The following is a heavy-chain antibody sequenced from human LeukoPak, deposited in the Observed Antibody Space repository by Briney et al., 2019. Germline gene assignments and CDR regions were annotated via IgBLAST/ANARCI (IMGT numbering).Heavy chain of an antibody. V-gene: IGHV3-53*01. CDR3: AREGAAAAAYY. CDR1: GFTVSSNY. D-gene: IGHD2-2*01. J-gene: IGHJ4*02. CDR2: IYSGDST. Sequence: GGSLRLSCAASGFTVSSNYMSWVRQAPGKGLEWVSVIYSGDSTYYADSVKGRFTISRDNSKNTLYLQMNSLRAEDTAVYYCAREGAAAAAYYWGQGTLVTASS.